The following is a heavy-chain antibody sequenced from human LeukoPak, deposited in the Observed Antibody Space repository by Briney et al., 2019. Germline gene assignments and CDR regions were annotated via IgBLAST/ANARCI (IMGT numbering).Heavy chain of an antibody. CDR2: ISGSGGST. CDR1: GFTVSSYA. Sequence: PGWSLRLSCAASGFTVSSYAMSWVRQAPGKGLEWVSGISGSGGSTYYADSVKGRFTISRDNSKNTLYLQMNSLRAEDTAVYYCAKDRYNSGSYYNSFDYWGQGTLVTVSS. D-gene: IGHD3-10*01. J-gene: IGHJ4*02. CDR3: AKDRYNSGSYYNSFDY. V-gene: IGHV3-23*01.